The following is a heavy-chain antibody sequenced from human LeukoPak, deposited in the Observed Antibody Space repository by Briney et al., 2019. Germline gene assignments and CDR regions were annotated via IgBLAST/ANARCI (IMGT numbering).Heavy chain of an antibody. CDR1: GFTFSTYT. CDR3: ARVNGDYERGGAPDY. D-gene: IGHD4-17*01. CDR2: ISSSSIYI. J-gene: IGHJ4*02. V-gene: IGHV3-21*01. Sequence: KAGGSLRLSCAASGFTFSTYTMNWVRQAPGKGLEWVSSISSSSIYIYYTDSVKGRFTIPRDNARNSVYLQMNNLRAEDTAVYYCARVNGDYERGGAPDYWGQGTLVTVSS.